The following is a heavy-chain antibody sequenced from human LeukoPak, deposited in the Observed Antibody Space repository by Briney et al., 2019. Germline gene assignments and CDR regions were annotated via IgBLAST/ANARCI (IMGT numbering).Heavy chain of an antibody. Sequence: PSETLSLTCTVSGGSINSGGHYWTWMRQHPGKGLEWIGYMSYSGRTYYKSSLQSRVTISVDTSKNQFSLKLTSVTAADTAVYYGARERTGDDDVNYYYHYYMDVWGKGTTVTVSS. V-gene: IGHV4-31*03. CDR2: MSYSGRT. CDR1: GGSINSGGHY. CDR3: ARERTGDDDVNYYYHYYMDV. J-gene: IGHJ6*03. D-gene: IGHD4-17*01.